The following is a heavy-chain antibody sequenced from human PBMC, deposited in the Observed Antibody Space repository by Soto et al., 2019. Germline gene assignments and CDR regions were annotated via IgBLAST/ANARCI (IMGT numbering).Heavy chain of an antibody. D-gene: IGHD3-3*01. CDR2: IKSKTDGGTT. Sequence: PGGSLRLSCAASGFTFSNAWMNWVRQAPGKGLEWVGRIKSKTDGGTTDYAAPVKGRFTISRDDSKNTLYLQMNSLKTEDTAVYYCTTDPASYDFFYYCGMDVWGQGTTVTVSS. CDR3: TTDPASYDFFYYCGMDV. CDR1: GFTFSNAW. J-gene: IGHJ6*02. V-gene: IGHV3-15*07.